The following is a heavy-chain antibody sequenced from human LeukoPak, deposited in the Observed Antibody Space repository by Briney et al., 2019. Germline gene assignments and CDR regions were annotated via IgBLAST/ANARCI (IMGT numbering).Heavy chain of an antibody. J-gene: IGHJ4*02. Sequence: GGSLRLSCAASGFTFDDYAMHWVRQAPGKGLEWVSLISGDGGSTYYAGSVKGRFTISRDNSKNSLYLQMNSLRTEDTALYYCASFTDSYGSGYYFDYWGQGTLVTVSS. CDR3: ASFTDSYGSGYYFDY. D-gene: IGHD5-18*01. V-gene: IGHV3-43*02. CDR1: GFTFDDYA. CDR2: ISGDGGST.